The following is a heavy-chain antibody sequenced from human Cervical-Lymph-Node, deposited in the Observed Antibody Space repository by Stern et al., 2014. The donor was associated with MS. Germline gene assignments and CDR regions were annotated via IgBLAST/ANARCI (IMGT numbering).Heavy chain of an antibody. D-gene: IGHD2-15*01. V-gene: IGHV7-4-1*02. Sequence: QVQLVQSGSELKKPGASVKVSCKASGYTFTSYAMNWVRQAPGQGLEWMGWINTNTGNPTYAQGFTGRICFSLDTSFRTAYLQISSLKAEDTAVYYCARAELLYYYYGMDVWVQGTTVTVSS. CDR2: INTNTGNP. J-gene: IGHJ6*02. CDR1: GYTFTSYA. CDR3: ARAELLYYYYGMDV.